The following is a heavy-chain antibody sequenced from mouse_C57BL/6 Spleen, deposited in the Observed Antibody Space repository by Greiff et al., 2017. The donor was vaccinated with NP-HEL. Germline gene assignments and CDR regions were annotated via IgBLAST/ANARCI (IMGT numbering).Heavy chain of an antibody. CDR2: ISSGSSTI. Sequence: EVMLVESGGGLVKPGGSLKLSCAASGFTFSDYGMHWVRQAPEKGLEWVAYISSGSSTIYYADTVKGRFTISRDNAKNTLFLQMTSLRSEDTAMYYCARKDGYYLYFDYWGQGTTLTVSS. CDR1: GFTFSDYG. CDR3: ARKDGYYLYFDY. V-gene: IGHV5-17*01. J-gene: IGHJ2*01. D-gene: IGHD2-3*01.